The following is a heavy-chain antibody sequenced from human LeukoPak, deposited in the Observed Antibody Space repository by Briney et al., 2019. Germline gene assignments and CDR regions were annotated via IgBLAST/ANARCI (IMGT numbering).Heavy chain of an antibody. J-gene: IGHJ6*02. CDR3: ARDTVHTAAAGNYYYYGMDV. D-gene: IGHD6-13*01. CDR2: IIPIVGTA. Sequence: SVKVSCKASGGTFSSYAISWVRQAPGQGLEWMGGIIPIVGTANYAQKFQGRVTITADESTSTAYMELSSLRSEDTAVYYCARDTVHTAAAGNYYYYGMDVWGQGTTVTVSS. CDR1: GGTFSSYA. V-gene: IGHV1-69*13.